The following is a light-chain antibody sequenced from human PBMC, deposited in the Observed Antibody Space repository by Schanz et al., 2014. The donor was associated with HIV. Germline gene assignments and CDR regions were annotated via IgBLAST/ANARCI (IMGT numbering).Light chain of an antibody. CDR1: QNINGY. J-gene: IGKJ2*01. CDR2: AAS. Sequence: IQMTQSPSSLSASVGDRITITCRASQNINGYLNWYQHKPGKAPDLLIYAASALQSGVPSRFSGSGSGTDFALTISSLQPEDFATYYCQQSYSTPHTFGQGTKLEIK. V-gene: IGKV1-39*01. CDR3: QQSYSTPHT.